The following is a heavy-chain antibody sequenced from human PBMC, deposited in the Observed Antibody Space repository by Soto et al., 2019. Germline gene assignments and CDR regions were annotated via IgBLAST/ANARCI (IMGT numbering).Heavy chain of an antibody. CDR1: AGSISSYY. CDR2: IYYSGSP. CDR3: ARSDQYCSGGSCWGHAFDI. J-gene: IGHJ3*02. Sequence: SETLSLTCTVSAGSISSYYWSWIRQPPGKGLEWIGYIYYSGSPNYNPSLKSRVTISIDTSENHIYLKLGSVTAADTAVYYCARSDQYCSGGSCWGHAFDIWGQGTMVTVSS. V-gene: IGHV4-59*01. D-gene: IGHD2-15*01.